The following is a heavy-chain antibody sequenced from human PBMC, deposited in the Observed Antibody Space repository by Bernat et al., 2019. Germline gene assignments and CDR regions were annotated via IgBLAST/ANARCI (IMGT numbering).Heavy chain of an antibody. D-gene: IGHD3-9*01. V-gene: IGHV3-30*18. CDR1: GFTFSSYG. CDR2: ISYDGSNK. J-gene: IGHJ3*02. Sequence: QVQLVESGGGVVQPGRSLRLSCAASGFTFSSYGMHWVRQAPGKGLEWVAVISYDGSNKYYADSVQGRFTISRDNSKNTLYLQMNSLRAEDTAVYYCAKDTHFDQRGAFDIWGQGTMVTVSS. CDR3: AKDTHFDQRGAFDI.